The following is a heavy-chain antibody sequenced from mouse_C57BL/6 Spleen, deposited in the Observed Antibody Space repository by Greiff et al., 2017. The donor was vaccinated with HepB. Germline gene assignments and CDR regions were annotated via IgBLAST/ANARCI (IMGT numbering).Heavy chain of an antibody. CDR1: GYSITSGYY. J-gene: IGHJ2*01. D-gene: IGHD2-5*01. CDR3: ARETYYSNSFDY. V-gene: IGHV3-6*01. Sequence: EVQLQQSGPGLVKPSQSLSLTCSVTGYSITSGYYWNWIRQFPGNKLEWMGYISYDGSNNYNPSLKNRISITRDTSKNQFFLKLNSVTTEDTATYYCARETYYSNSFDYWGQGTTLTVSS. CDR2: ISYDGSN.